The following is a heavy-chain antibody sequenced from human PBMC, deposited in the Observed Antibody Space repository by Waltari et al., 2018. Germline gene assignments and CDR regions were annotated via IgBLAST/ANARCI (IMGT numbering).Heavy chain of an antibody. CDR1: GFTFGSYS. CDR3: ARDEEVGYALSVYYYYYMDV. CDR2: ISSSSSTI. Sequence: EVQMVESGGGLVQPGGSLRLSCAASGFTFGSYSMNWVRQAPGKRLGRVSYISSSSSTIYYADSVKGRFTISRDNAKNSLYLQMNSLRAEDTAVYYCARDEEVGYALSVYYYYYMDVWGKGTTVTVSS. J-gene: IGHJ6*03. D-gene: IGHD2-15*01. V-gene: IGHV3-48*04.